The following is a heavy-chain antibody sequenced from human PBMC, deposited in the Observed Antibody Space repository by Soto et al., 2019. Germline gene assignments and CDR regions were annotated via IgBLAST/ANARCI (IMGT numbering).Heavy chain of an antibody. Sequence: GASVKVSCKASGYTFTGYYMHWVRQAPGQGLEWMGWINPNSGGTNYAQKFQGWVTMTRDTSISTAYMELSRLRSDDTAVYYCARERRYCSGGSCYSLSGMDVWG. V-gene: IGHV1-2*04. CDR2: INPNSGGT. CDR1: GYTFTGYY. J-gene: IGHJ6*02. CDR3: ARERRYCSGGSCYSLSGMDV. D-gene: IGHD2-15*01.